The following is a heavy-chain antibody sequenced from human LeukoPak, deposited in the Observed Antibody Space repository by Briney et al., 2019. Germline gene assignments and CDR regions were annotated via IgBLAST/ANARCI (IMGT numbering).Heavy chain of an antibody. V-gene: IGHV4-39*01. CDR3: ARVEIAVAGNIFDY. D-gene: IGHD6-19*01. Sequence: SETLSLTCTVSGGSISSSSYYWGWIRQPPGKGLEWIGSIYYGGSTYYNPSLKSRVTISVDTSKNQFSLKLSSVTAADTAVYYCARVEIAVAGNIFDYWGQGTLVTVSS. CDR2: IYYGGST. CDR1: GGSISSSSYY. J-gene: IGHJ4*02.